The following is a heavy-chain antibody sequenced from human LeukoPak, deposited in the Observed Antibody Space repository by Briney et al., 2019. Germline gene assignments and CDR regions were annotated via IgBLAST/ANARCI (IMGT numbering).Heavy chain of an antibody. CDR1: GFPLGDFF. J-gene: IGHJ4*02. Sequence: GGALRLSRAAPGFPLGDFFMPWVRQAPGEGPGWVSGISWNSGSIGYAHSVEGRFTISRDNSKNTLYLQMDSLRAEDTAVYYCARDRAWNYFDYWGQGTLVTVSS. CDR3: ARDRAWNYFDY. CDR2: ISWNSGSI. D-gene: IGHD3-3*01. V-gene: IGHV3-9*01.